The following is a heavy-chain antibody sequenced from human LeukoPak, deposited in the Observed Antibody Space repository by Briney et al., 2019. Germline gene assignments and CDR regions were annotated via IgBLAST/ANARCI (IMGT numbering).Heavy chain of an antibody. D-gene: IGHD5-12*01. CDR3: VIDKGGYSDYFSFDY. V-gene: IGHV1-69*06. CDR2: IIPIIGTA. Sequence: GSSVKVSCKASGGTFSSYAICWVRQAPGQGLEWMGGIIPIIGTANYAQTFQGRVTITADKSTGTAYMQLSSLRSEDTAVYYCVIDKGGYSDYFSFDYWGQGALVTVSS. CDR1: GGTFSSYA. J-gene: IGHJ4*02.